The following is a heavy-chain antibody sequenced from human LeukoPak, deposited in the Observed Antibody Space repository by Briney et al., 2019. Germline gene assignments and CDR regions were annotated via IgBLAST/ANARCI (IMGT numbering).Heavy chain of an antibody. Sequence: ASVRVSCKASGYTFIAYYLHWVRQAPGQGFEWMGWINPNSGGTNYAQKFKDWVTMTRDTSINTTYMELSSLKSDVTAVYYCARGTPGSYFGYWGQGTLVTVSS. CDR2: INPNSGGT. D-gene: IGHD3-10*01. CDR3: ARGTPGSYFGY. J-gene: IGHJ4*02. V-gene: IGHV1-2*04. CDR1: GYTFIAYY.